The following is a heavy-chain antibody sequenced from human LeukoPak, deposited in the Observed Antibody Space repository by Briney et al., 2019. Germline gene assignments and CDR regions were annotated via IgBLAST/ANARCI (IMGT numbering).Heavy chain of an antibody. CDR3: ARDGPDDAFDI. J-gene: IGHJ3*02. CDR1: GYTFTSYY. CDR2: IIPIFGTA. V-gene: IGHV1-69*13. Sequence: GASVKVSCKASGYTFTSYYMHWVRQAPGQGLEWMGGIIPIFGTANYAQKFQGRVTITADESTSTAYMELSSLRSEDTAVYYCARDGPDDAFDIWGQGTMVTVSS.